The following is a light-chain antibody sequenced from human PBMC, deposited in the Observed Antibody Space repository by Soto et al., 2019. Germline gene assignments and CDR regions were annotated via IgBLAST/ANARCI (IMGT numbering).Light chain of an antibody. J-gene: IGLJ2*01. CDR1: SSDVGGYKY. Sequence: QSALTQPASVSGSPGRSITISCIGSSSDVGGYKYVSWYQHHPGKAPKLIIYDVSNRPSGVSRRFSGSKSGNTASLTISGLQAEDEAHYYCSSHTSSSTIFGGGTKLTVL. V-gene: IGLV2-14*03. CDR3: SSHTSSSTI. CDR2: DVS.